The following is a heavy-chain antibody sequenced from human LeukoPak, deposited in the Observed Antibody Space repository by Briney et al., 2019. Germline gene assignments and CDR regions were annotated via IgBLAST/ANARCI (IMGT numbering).Heavy chain of an antibody. CDR1: GLTFNSYW. CDR2: INGDASNT. J-gene: IGHJ5*02. D-gene: IGHD2-2*01. CDR3: ARAMPHDNWFDP. Sequence: GGSLRLSCAASGLTFNSYWMHWVRQVAGKGLVWDARINGDASNTTYADSVKGRLTISRDNAKNTLYLQMNSLRVDDTAVYYCARAMPHDNWFDPWGQGSLVTVSS. V-gene: IGHV3-74*03.